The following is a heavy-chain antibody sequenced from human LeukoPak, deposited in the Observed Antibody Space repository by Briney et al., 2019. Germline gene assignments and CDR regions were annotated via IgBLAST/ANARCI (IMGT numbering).Heavy chain of an antibody. J-gene: IGHJ6*03. CDR1: GYTFTSYG. Sequence: ASVKVSCKASGYTFTSYGISWVRQAPGQGLEWMGWMNPNSGNTGYAQKFQGRVTMTRNTSISTAYMELSSLRSEDTAVYYCARGGSSTSYYYYYMDVWGKGTTVTISS. V-gene: IGHV1-8*02. D-gene: IGHD2-2*01. CDR3: ARGGSSTSYYYYYMDV. CDR2: MNPNSGNT.